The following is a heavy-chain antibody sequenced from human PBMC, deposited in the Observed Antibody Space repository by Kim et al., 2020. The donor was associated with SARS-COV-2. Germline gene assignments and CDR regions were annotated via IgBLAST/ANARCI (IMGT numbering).Heavy chain of an antibody. CDR3: AKDSGPPFWSGYNISYYYGMDV. D-gene: IGHD3-3*01. J-gene: IGHJ6*02. CDR1: GFTFDDYT. CDR2: ISWDGGST. V-gene: IGHV3-43*01. Sequence: GGSLRLSCAASGFTFDDYTMHWVRQAPGKGLEWVSLISWDGGSTYYADSVKGRFTISRDNSKNSLYLQMNSLRTEDTALYYCAKDSGPPFWSGYNISYYYGMDVWGQGTTVTVSS.